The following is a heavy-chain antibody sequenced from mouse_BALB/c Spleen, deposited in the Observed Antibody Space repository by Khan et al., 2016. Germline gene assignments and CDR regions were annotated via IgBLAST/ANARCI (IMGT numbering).Heavy chain of an antibody. CDR3: ARWVDAMDY. CDR2: ISYSGTT. Sequence: EVQLQESGPGLVRPSQSLSLTCNVSGYSITSDYAWNWIRQFPGNKLEWMGYISYSGTTNYNPSFKSRITITRDKSKNQFFLQLNSVTTEDTAIYYCARWVDAMDYWGQGTSVTVSS. CDR1: GYSITSDYA. J-gene: IGHJ4*01. D-gene: IGHD1-1*01. V-gene: IGHV3-2*02.